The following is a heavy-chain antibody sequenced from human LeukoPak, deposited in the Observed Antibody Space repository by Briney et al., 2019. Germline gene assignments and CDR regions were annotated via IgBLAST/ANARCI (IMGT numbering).Heavy chain of an antibody. Sequence: ASVKVSCKASGYTFTGYYMHWVRQAPGQGLEWMGWINPNSGGTNYAQKFQGRVTMTRDTSISTAYMELSRLRSDDTAVYYCARDEARYGYNWFDPWGQGTLVTVSS. J-gene: IGHJ5*02. V-gene: IGHV1-2*02. D-gene: IGHD5-18*01. CDR2: INPNSGGT. CDR3: ARDEARYGYNWFDP. CDR1: GYTFTGYY.